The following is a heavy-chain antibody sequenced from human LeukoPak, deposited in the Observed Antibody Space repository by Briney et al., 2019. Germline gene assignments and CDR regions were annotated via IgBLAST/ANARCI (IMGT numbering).Heavy chain of an antibody. J-gene: IGHJ6*03. Sequence: SETLSLTCAVYGGSFSDYYWSWIRQPPGKGLEWIGEINHSGSTNYNPSLKSRVTISVDTSKNQFSLKLSSVTAADTAVYYCARVYGDYDYYYYYMDVWGKGTTVTVSS. D-gene: IGHD4-17*01. CDR3: ARVYGDYDYYYYYMDV. V-gene: IGHV4-34*01. CDR2: INHSGST. CDR1: GGSFSDYY.